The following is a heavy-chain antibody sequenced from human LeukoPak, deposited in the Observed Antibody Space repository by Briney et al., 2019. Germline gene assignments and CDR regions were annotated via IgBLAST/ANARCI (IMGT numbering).Heavy chain of an antibody. J-gene: IGHJ4*02. V-gene: IGHV1-2*02. CDR1: RYTFTGWY. D-gene: IGHD1-26*01. CDR3: TRERPREFDY. CDR2: INPNSGGT. Sequence: ASVKVSCKASRYTFTGWYIHSVRQAPGQGVEWMGWINPNSGGTNYAQKFQGRVTMTRDTSITTAYMELSRLTSDDTAVYYCTRERPREFDYWGQGTLVTVSS.